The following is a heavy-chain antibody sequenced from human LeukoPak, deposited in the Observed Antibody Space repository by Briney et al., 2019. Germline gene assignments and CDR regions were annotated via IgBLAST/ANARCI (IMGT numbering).Heavy chain of an antibody. J-gene: IGHJ5*02. V-gene: IGHV4-31*03. CDR3: VGDSSSWTSRFDP. CDR2: IYYSGST. CDR1: GGSISSGGYY. D-gene: IGHD6-13*01. Sequence: SETLSLTCTVSGGSISSGGYYWSWIRQHPGKGLEWIGYIYYSGSTYYNPSLKSRVTISVDTSKNQFSLKLSSVTAADTAVYYCVGDSSSWTSRFDPWGQGTLVTVSS.